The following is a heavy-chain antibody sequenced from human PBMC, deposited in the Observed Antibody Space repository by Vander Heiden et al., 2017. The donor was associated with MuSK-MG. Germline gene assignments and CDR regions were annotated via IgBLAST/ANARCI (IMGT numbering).Heavy chain of an antibody. CDR3: ARGVGHEMATSSSAFDY. Sequence: QVQLQESGPGLVKPSQTLSLTCTVSGGSISSGSYYWSWIRQPAGKGLEWIGRIYTSGSTNYNPSLKSRVTISVDTSKNQFSLKLSSVTAADTAVYYCARGVGHEMATSSSAFDYWGQGTLVTVSS. V-gene: IGHV4-61*02. D-gene: IGHD5-12*01. J-gene: IGHJ4*02. CDR2: IYTSGST. CDR1: GGSISSGSYY.